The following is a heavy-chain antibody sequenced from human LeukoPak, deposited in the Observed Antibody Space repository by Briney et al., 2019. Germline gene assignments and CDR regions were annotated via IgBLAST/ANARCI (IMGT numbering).Heavy chain of an antibody. Sequence: ASEKVSCKASGYTFTAYYMHWVRQAPGQGLEWMGWIDLNSGGTNYAQKFQGRVTMTRDTSISTAYMELSRLKSDDTAVYYRARSPGYCYSASCYGCFDPWGQGTLVTVSS. D-gene: IGHD2-2*01. CDR3: ARSPGYCYSASCYGCFDP. CDR1: GYTFTAYY. J-gene: IGHJ5*02. V-gene: IGHV1-2*02. CDR2: IDLNSGGT.